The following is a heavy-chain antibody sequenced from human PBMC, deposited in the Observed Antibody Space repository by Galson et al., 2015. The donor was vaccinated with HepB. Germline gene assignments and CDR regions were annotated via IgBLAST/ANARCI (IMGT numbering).Heavy chain of an antibody. V-gene: IGHV5-10-1*01. CDR2: IDPSGSYT. CDR1: GYSFTSYW. J-gene: IGHJ2*01. D-gene: IGHD3-22*01. CDR3: ASLPDSSGSTWDFDL. Sequence: QSGAEVKKPGESLRISCKGSGYSFTSYWISWVRQMPGKGLEWMGRIDPSGSYTNYSPSFQGHVTISADKSISTAYLQWSSLKASDTAMYYCASLPDSSGSTWDFDLWGRGTLVTVSS.